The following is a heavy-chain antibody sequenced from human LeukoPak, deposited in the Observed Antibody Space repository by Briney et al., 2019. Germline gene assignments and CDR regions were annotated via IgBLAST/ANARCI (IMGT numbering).Heavy chain of an antibody. Sequence: GGSLRLSCAASGFTFSSYGMHWVRQAPGKGLEWVAVISYDGSNKYYADSVKGRFTTSRDNAKNSLYLHMNSLRAEDTAVYYCAELGITMIGGVWGKGTTVTISS. CDR3: AELGITMIGGV. CDR2: ISYDGSNK. V-gene: IGHV3-30*18. J-gene: IGHJ6*04. CDR1: GFTFSSYG. D-gene: IGHD3-10*02.